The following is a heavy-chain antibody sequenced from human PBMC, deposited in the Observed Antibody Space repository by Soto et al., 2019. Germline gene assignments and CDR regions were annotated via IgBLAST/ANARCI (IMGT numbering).Heavy chain of an antibody. J-gene: IGHJ6*02. CDR1: GFPLTSPGMC. V-gene: IGHV2-70*13. CDR3: ARSIRGPRRFNGMDV. D-gene: IGHD1-20*01. Sequence: PTPVNPTETLTLTCTFSGFPLTSPGMCVSWIRQPPGKALEWLALIARDDDDKYYSTSLKTRLTISKDTRKNQVVLTMANMDPADTGTYYCARSIRGPRRFNGMDVWG. CDR2: IARDDDDK.